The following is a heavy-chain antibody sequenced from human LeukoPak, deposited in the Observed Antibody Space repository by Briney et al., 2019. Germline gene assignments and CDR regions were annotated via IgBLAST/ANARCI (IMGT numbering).Heavy chain of an antibody. CDR2: FDPEDGET. D-gene: IGHD3-9*01. Sequence: ASVKVSCKVSGYTLTELSMHWVRQAPGKGLEWMGGFDPEDGETIYAQKFQGRVTMTEDTSTDTAYMELSCLRSEDTAVYYCATLHDILTGYDYWGQGTLVTVSS. CDR3: ATLHDILTGYDY. CDR1: GYTLTELS. J-gene: IGHJ4*02. V-gene: IGHV1-24*01.